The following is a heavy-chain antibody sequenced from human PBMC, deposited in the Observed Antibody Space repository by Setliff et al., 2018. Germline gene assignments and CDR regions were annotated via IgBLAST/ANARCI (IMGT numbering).Heavy chain of an antibody. CDR1: GGSISSGGYY. D-gene: IGHD3-3*01. Sequence: SETLSLTCTVSGGSISSGGYYWSWIRQHPGKGLEWIGYIYYSGSTNYNPSLKSRVTISVDTSKNQFSLKLSSVTAADTALYYCARRSTYYNFWSGYWDYWGQGTLVTVSS. J-gene: IGHJ4*02. CDR3: ARRSTYYNFWSGYWDY. CDR2: IYYSGST. V-gene: IGHV4-61*08.